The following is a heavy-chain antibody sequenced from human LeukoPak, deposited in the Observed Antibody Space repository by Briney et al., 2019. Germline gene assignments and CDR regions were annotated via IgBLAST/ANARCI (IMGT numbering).Heavy chain of an antibody. J-gene: IGHJ4*02. D-gene: IGHD1-26*01. CDR1: GFTFSSYA. V-gene: IGHV3-23*01. Sequence: GGSLRLSCAASGFTFSSYAMSWVRQAPGKGLEWVSAISGSGGSTYYADSVKGRFTISRDNSKNTLYLQMNSLRAEDTAVYYCARRSGSLLYYFDYWGQGTLVTVSS. CDR2: ISGSGGST. CDR3: ARRSGSLLYYFDY.